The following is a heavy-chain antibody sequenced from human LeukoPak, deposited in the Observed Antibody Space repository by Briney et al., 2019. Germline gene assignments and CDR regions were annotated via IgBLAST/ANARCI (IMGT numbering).Heavy chain of an antibody. V-gene: IGHV3-64*02. J-gene: IGHJ4*02. D-gene: IGHD6-19*01. CDR2: ISTDGSRI. Sequence: PGGSLRLSCAAPGFTFSNSAMYWVRQAPGKGLEYVSVISTDGSRIYYADSVKGRFTISRDNSKNTLYLQMGSLRAEDMAVYYCTRGLAISTSGWYDTFDYWGQGALVTVSS. CDR3: TRGLAISTSGWYDTFDY. CDR1: GFTFSNSA.